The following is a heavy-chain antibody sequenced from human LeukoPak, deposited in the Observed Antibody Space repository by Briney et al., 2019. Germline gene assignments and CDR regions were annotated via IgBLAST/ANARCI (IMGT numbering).Heavy chain of an antibody. CDR2: INPNSGGT. J-gene: IGHJ4*02. CDR1: GYTFTGYY. V-gene: IGHV1-2*06. D-gene: IGHD3-22*01. CDR3: ARAHSGYYYGVGLDY. Sequence: ASVKVSCKASGYTFTGYYMHWVRQAPGQGLEWMGRINPNSGGTNYAQKFQGRVTMTRDTSISTAYMELSRLRSDDTAVYYCARAHSGYYYGVGLDYWGQGTLVTVSS.